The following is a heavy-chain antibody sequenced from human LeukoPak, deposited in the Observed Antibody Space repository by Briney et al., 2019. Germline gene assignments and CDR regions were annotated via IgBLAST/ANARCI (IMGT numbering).Heavy chain of an antibody. J-gene: IGHJ2*01. Sequence: SETLSLTCTVSGYSISGGYWWGWIRQPPGKGLEWIGSTYHSGSPYYNPSLKSRVTISVDTSNNQFSLKLSSVTAEDTAIYYCARGFWGGGYFDLWGRGTLVTVSS. CDR1: GYSISGGYW. CDR2: TYHSGSP. V-gene: IGHV4-38-2*02. CDR3: ARGFWGGGYFDL. D-gene: IGHD3-16*01.